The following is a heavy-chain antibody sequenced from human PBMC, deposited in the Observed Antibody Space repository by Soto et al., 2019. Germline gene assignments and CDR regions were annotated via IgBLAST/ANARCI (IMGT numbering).Heavy chain of an antibody. Sequence: QVQLVASGGGVVQPGRSLRLSCAASGFTFSSYGMHWVRQAPGKGLEWVAVISYDGSNKDYADSVKGRFTISRDNSKNTLYLQMNSLRAEDTAVYYCAKDRQLVLFYFDYWGQGTLVTVSS. CDR1: GFTFSSYG. V-gene: IGHV3-30*18. CDR3: AKDRQLVLFYFDY. J-gene: IGHJ4*02. D-gene: IGHD6-13*01. CDR2: ISYDGSNK.